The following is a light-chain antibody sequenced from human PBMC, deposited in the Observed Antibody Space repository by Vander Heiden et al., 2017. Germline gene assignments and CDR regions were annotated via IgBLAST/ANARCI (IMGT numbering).Light chain of an antibody. CDR3: QQYGSSQIT. CDR2: DAS. Sequence: EIVLTQSPATMSLSPGERATLSCGASQSVSSSYSAWYQQKPGLAPRLLIYDASSRATGIPDRFSGSGSGTDFTLTISRLEPEDFAVYYCQQYGSSQITFGQGTRLEIK. CDR1: QSVSSSY. V-gene: IGKV3D-20*01. J-gene: IGKJ5*01.